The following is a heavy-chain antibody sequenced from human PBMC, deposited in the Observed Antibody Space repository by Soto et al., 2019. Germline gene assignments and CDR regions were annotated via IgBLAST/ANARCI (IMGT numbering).Heavy chain of an antibody. V-gene: IGHV4-59*01. Sequence: SETLSLTCTVSGGSISSYYWSWIRQPPGKGLEWIGYIYYSGSTNYNPSLKSRVTISVDTSKNQFSLKLSSVTAADTAVYYCASSATTTQQFDYCGQGILVIVSS. CDR3: ASSATTTQQFDY. J-gene: IGHJ4*02. CDR1: GGSISSYY. CDR2: IYYSGST. D-gene: IGHD5-12*01.